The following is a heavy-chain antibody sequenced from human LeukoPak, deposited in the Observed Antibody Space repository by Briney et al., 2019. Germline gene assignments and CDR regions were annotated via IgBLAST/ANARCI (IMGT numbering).Heavy chain of an antibody. D-gene: IGHD2-2*03. V-gene: IGHV3-23*01. CDR1: GFTFSSYA. CDR3: ARRLAESGYCSSTSCQYYFDY. J-gene: IGHJ4*02. Sequence: GGSLRLSCAASGFTFSSYAMSWVRQAPGKGLEWVSAISGSGGSTSYADSVKGRFTIPRDNSKNTLYLQMDSLRAEDTAVYYCARRLAESGYCSSTSCQYYFDYWGQGTLVTVSS. CDR2: ISGSGGST.